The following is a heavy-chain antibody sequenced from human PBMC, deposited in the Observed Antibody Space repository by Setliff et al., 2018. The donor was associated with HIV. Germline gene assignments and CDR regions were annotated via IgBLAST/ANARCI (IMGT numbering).Heavy chain of an antibody. V-gene: IGHV1-69*13. J-gene: IGHJ1*01. Sequence: SVKVSCKASGGTFNSYTINWVRQAPGHGLEWMGGITPLFGTSNYAQKFQGRVTITVDASTSIVDMEISSLRSEDTAVYYCTRGPEVTTVTNPLTAEYFQHWGQGTPVTVSS. CDR1: GGTFNSYT. CDR2: ITPLFGTS. D-gene: IGHD4-17*01. CDR3: TRGPEVTTVTNPLTAEYFQH.